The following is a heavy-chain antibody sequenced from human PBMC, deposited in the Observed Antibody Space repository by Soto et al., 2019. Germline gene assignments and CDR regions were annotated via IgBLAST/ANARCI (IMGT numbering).Heavy chain of an antibody. J-gene: IGHJ6*02. CDR3: ARTILKGGYGMDV. Sequence: PGGSLRLSCAASGFTFSSYSMNWVRQAPGKGLEWVSSISSSSSYIYYADSVKGRFTISRDNAKNSLYLQMNSRRAEDTAVYYCARTILKGGYGMDVWGQGTTVTVSS. V-gene: IGHV3-21*01. CDR2: ISSSSSYI. D-gene: IGHD3-16*01. CDR1: GFTFSSYS.